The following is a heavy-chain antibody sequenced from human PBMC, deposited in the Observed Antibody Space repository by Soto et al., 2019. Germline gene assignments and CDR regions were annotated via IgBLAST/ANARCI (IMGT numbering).Heavy chain of an antibody. J-gene: IGHJ3*02. Sequence: QVQLVQSGAEVKKPGSSVKVSCKASGDTLSSHAISWVRQAPGQGLEWMGAIITMVDTANIAQRFQGSVPITADASTGTVYMDLSGLRSEDTAVYYCARDNLNIGAGNSAVGDALDIWGQATMVTVSS. D-gene: IGHD6-25*01. CDR3: ARDNLNIGAGNSAVGDALDI. CDR1: GDTLSSHA. CDR2: IITMVDTA. V-gene: IGHV1-69*01.